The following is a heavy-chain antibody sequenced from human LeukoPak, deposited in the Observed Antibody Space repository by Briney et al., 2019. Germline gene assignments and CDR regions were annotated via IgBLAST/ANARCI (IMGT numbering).Heavy chain of an antibody. V-gene: IGHV3-7*01. CDR3: ARGRWLVEYYFDY. CDR1: GFTFSSYW. D-gene: IGHD6-19*01. CDR2: MKQDGSEK. Sequence: GGSLRLSCAASGFTFSSYWMSWVRQAPRKGLEWVANMKQDGSEKNYVDSVKGRFTISRDNAKNSLHLQMNSLRAEDRGVYYCARGRWLVEYYFDYWGQGTLVTVSS. J-gene: IGHJ4*02.